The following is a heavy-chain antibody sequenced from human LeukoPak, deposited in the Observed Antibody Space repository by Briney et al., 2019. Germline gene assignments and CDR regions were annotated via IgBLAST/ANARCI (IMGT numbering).Heavy chain of an antibody. Sequence: GGSLRLSYAASGFSFDDYTMHWVRQAPGKGLEWVSLITRDGGSTFYADSVKGRFTISRDKSKNSLSLQMNSLRTEDTALYYCAKERLKYFDYWGQGTLVTVSS. V-gene: IGHV3-43*01. CDR2: ITRDGGST. J-gene: IGHJ4*02. CDR1: GFSFDDYT. CDR3: AKERLKYFDY.